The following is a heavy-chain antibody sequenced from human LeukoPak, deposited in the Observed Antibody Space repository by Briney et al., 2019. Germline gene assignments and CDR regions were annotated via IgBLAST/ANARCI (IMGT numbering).Heavy chain of an antibody. D-gene: IGHD6-19*01. J-gene: IGHJ3*02. CDR3: ANLAQSGIAVAGPGTAFDI. CDR1: GFTFSSYA. CDR2: ISGSGGST. V-gene: IGHV3-23*01. Sequence: GGSLRLSCAASGFTFSSYAMSWVRQAPGKGLEWVSAISGSGGSTYYADSVEGRFTISRDNSKNTLYLQMNSLRAEDTAVYYCANLAQSGIAVAGPGTAFDIWGQGTMVTVSS.